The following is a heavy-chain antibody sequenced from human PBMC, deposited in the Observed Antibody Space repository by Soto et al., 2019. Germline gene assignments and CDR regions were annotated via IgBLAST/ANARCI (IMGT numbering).Heavy chain of an antibody. Sequence: GGSLRLSCAASGFTFSSYAMSWVRQAPGKGLEWVSAISGSGGSTYYADSVKGRFTISRDNSKNTLYLQMNSLRAEDTAVYYCATPIVVVVAATPGIDYWGQGTLVTVSS. D-gene: IGHD2-15*01. J-gene: IGHJ4*02. CDR1: GFTFSSYA. CDR3: ATPIVVVVAATPGIDY. V-gene: IGHV3-23*01. CDR2: ISGSGGST.